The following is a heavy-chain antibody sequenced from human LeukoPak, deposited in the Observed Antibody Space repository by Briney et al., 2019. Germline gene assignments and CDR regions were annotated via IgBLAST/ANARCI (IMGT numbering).Heavy chain of an antibody. CDR3: ARHAPILGAIVACDI. Sequence: PSETLSLTCTVSGGSISSSSYYWGWIRQPPGKGLEWIGTIYFTGSTYYNPSLKSRVTMPVDTSMSQFSLKLSSVTAGDTAVYYCARHAPILGAIVACDIWGQGTMVTVSS. D-gene: IGHD1-26*01. CDR1: GGSISSSSYY. CDR2: IYFTGST. J-gene: IGHJ3*02. V-gene: IGHV4-39*01.